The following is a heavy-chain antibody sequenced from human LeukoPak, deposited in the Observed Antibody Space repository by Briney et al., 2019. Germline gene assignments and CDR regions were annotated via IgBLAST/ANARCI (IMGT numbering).Heavy chain of an antibody. Sequence: ASETLSLTCTVSGGSISSGGYYWSWIRQPPGKGLEWIGYIYHSGSTYYNPSLKSRVTISVDRSKNQFSLKLSSVTAADTAVYYCARAPSPIVGTEVDWGQGTLVTVSS. CDR1: GGSISSGGYY. J-gene: IGHJ4*02. D-gene: IGHD1-26*01. CDR2: IYHSGST. CDR3: ARAPSPIVGTEVD. V-gene: IGHV4-30-2*01.